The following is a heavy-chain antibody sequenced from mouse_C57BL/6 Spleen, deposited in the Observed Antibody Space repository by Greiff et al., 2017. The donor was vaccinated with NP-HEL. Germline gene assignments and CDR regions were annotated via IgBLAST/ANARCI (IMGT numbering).Heavy chain of an antibody. CDR2: IWTGGGT. D-gene: IGHD1-1*01. J-gene: IGHJ2*01. CDR3: ARITTVVPYYFDY. V-gene: IGHV2-9-1*01. Sequence: VQLQESGPGLVAPSQSLSITCTVSGFSLTSYAISWVHQPPGKGLEWLGVIWTGGGTNYNSALKSRLSISKDNSKSQVFLKRNSLQTDDTARYYCARITTVVPYYFDYWGQGTTLTVSS. CDR1: GFSLTSYA.